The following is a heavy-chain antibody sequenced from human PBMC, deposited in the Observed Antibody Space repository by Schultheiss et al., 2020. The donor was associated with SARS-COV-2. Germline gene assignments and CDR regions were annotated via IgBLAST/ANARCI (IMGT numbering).Heavy chain of an antibody. CDR1: GGSFSGYY. Sequence: SETLSLTCAVYGGSFSGYYWSWIRQPPGKGLEWIGEINHSGSTNYNPSLKSRVTISVDTSKNQFSLKLSSVTAADTAVYYCARDIRIAVAVGVFDYWGQGTLVTVSS. CDR2: INHSGST. J-gene: IGHJ4*02. CDR3: ARDIRIAVAVGVFDY. V-gene: IGHV4-34*01. D-gene: IGHD6-19*01.